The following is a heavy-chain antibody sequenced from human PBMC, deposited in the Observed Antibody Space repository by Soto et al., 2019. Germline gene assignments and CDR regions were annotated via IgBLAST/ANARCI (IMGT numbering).Heavy chain of an antibody. J-gene: IGHJ4*02. V-gene: IGHV5-51*03. D-gene: IGHD2-2*01. CDR1: GYSFTNYW. CDR3: ARMVGTSGYSPIGY. CDR2: IYPGDSDT. Sequence: EVQLVQSGAEVKKPGESLKISCKGSGYSFTNYWIGWVRQMPGKGLEWMGIIYPGDSDTRYSPSFQGRVTMSADRSISTAYLQCSSLKASDTARYYCARMVGTSGYSPIGYWGQGTLVTVSA.